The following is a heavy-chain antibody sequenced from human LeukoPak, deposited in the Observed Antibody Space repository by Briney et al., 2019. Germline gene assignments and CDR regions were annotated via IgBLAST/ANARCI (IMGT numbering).Heavy chain of an antibody. D-gene: IGHD4-17*01. J-gene: IGHJ4*02. CDR1: GFTVSSNF. CDR3: ARDRSYGDFAWGY. Sequence: PGGSLRLSCAASGFTVSSNFMTWVRQAPGKGLEWVSVISSGGTTYYADSVKGRFTISRHISKNTVYLRMNSLRAEDTAVYYCARDRSYGDFAWGYWGQGTLVTVSS. CDR2: ISSGGTT. V-gene: IGHV3-53*04.